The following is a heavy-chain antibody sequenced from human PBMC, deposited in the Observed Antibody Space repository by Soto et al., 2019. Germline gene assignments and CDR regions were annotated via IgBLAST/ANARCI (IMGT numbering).Heavy chain of an antibody. CDR1: GGSFSGYY. V-gene: IGHV4-34*01. CDR2: INHSGST. Sequence: PSETLSLTCAVYGGSFSGYYWSWIRQPPGKGLEWIGEINHSGSTNYSPSLKSRVTISVDTSKNQFSLKLSSVTAADTAVYYCARLGLYGSSSGDYWGQGTLVTVSS. D-gene: IGHD6-6*01. J-gene: IGHJ4*02. CDR3: ARLGLYGSSSGDY.